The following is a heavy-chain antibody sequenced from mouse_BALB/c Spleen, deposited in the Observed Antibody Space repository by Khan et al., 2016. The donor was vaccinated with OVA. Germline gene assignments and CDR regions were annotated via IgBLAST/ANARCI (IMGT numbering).Heavy chain of an antibody. D-gene: IGHD2-2*01. Sequence: QLVQSGPELMKPGASVKISCKASGYSFTSYYIHWVIQSHGKSLEWIGYIDPFSGDTTYNQKFKGRATLTVDKSSSTAYIHLSNLTSEDSAVYYCTRHGYVAWFTYWGQGTLVTVSA. CDR1: GYSFTSYY. V-gene: IGHV1S135*01. CDR2: IDPFSGDT. J-gene: IGHJ3*01. CDR3: TRHGYVAWFTY.